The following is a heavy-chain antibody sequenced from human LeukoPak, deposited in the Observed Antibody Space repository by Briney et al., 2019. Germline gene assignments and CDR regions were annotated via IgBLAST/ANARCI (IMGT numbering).Heavy chain of an antibody. CDR3: ARGAVSYYGSGSVSYYFDY. V-gene: IGHV4-4*07. Sequence: SETLSLTCTVSGGSISSYYWSWIRQPAGKGLEWIGRIYTSGSTNYNPSLKSRVTISVDKSKNQFSLKLSSVTAADTAVYYCARGAVSYYGSGSVSYYFDYWGQGSLVTVSS. CDR1: GGSISSYY. J-gene: IGHJ4*02. CDR2: IYTSGST. D-gene: IGHD3-10*01.